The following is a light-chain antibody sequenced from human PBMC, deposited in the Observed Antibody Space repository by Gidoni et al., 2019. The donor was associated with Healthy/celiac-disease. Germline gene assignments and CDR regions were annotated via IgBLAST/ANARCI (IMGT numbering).Light chain of an antibody. V-gene: IGKV3-15*01. CDR3: QQYNNWPRT. CDR1: QSFRSN. Sequence: EIVMTQSPATRSVSPGERATLSCRASQSFRSNLAWYQQNPGQAPRLLLHGASPRAPGIPARFSGSGSGTEFPLTISSLQSEDFAVYYCQQYNNWPRTFGQGTKVEIK. CDR2: GAS. J-gene: IGKJ1*01.